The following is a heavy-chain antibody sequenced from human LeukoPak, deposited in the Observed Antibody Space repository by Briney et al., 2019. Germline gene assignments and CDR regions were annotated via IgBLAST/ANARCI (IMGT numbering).Heavy chain of an antibody. CDR2: ISGSGGST. CDR1: GFTFSSYG. CDR3: AKGPAGNYDILTGNFDY. V-gene: IGHV3-23*01. Sequence: GGSLRLSCAASGFTFSSYGTSWVRQAPGKGLEWVSAISGSGGSTYYADSVKGRFTISRDNSKNTLYLQMNSLRAEDTAVYYCAKGPAGNYDILTGNFDYWGQGTLVTVSS. D-gene: IGHD3-9*01. J-gene: IGHJ4*02.